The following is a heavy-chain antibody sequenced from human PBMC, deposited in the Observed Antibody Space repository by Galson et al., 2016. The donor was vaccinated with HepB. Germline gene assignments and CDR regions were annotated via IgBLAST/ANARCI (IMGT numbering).Heavy chain of an antibody. Sequence: SETLSLTCTVSGGSISGSGYYWGWIRQPPGKGLEWIASIYYGDNTYYNPSLKCRVTISVDTSKNQFSLKLGSVTAADTAVYYCATGDFWGQGTLVTVSS. J-gene: IGHJ4*02. CDR1: GGSISGSGYY. CDR3: ATGDF. CDR2: IYYGDNT. V-gene: IGHV4-39*01. D-gene: IGHD1-1*01.